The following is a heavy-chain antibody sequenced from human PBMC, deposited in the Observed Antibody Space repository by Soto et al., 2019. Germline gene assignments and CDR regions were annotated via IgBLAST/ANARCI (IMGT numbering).Heavy chain of an antibody. CDR1: GGSISSSSYY. Sequence: QLQLQESGPGLVKPSETLSLTCTVSGGSISSSSYYWGWIRQPPGKGLEWIGSIYYSGSTYYNPSLRSRVTISVDTSKNQFSLKRSSVTAADTAVYYCARHCPPYSSSSYYGMDVWGKGTTVTVSS. V-gene: IGHV4-39*01. J-gene: IGHJ6*04. D-gene: IGHD6-13*01. CDR2: IYYSGST. CDR3: ARHCPPYSSSSYYGMDV.